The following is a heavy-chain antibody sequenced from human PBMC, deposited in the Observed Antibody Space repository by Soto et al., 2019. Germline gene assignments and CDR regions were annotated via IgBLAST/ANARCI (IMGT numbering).Heavy chain of an antibody. CDR1: GGSISSYY. CDR2: IYTSGST. J-gene: IGHJ6*02. Sequence: SETLSLTCTVSGGSISSYYWSWIRQPAGKGLEWIGRIYTSGSTNYNPSLKSRVTMSVDTSKNQFSLKLSSMTAADTAVYYCARDITIFGVETYYYYYGMDVWGQGTTVTVSS. V-gene: IGHV4-4*07. CDR3: ARDITIFGVETYYYYYGMDV. D-gene: IGHD3-3*01.